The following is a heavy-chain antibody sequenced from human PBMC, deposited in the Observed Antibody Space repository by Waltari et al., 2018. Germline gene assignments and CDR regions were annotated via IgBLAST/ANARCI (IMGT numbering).Heavy chain of an antibody. Sequence: QVRLQESGPGLVKPSETLSLICTVSGASVSSDYWSWIRQPAGKGLEWIGRIYSSRNTNYSPSLRGRLTISVDTSKNQVSLRLTSVTAADSAVYYCARDKMLLRTMDVWGQGTTVVVSS. CDR2: IYSSRNT. CDR1: GASVSSDY. J-gene: IGHJ6*02. V-gene: IGHV4-4*07. CDR3: ARDKMLLRTMDV. D-gene: IGHD2-8*01.